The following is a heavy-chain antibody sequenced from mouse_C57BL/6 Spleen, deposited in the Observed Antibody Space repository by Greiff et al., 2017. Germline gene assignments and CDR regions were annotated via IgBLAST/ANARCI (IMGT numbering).Heavy chain of an antibody. CDR3: ARGLLLSYWDVDV. J-gene: IGHJ1*03. CDR2: INPNNGGT. D-gene: IGHD2-3*01. Sequence: VQLQHSGPELVKPGASVKMSCKASGYTFTDYNMHWVKQSHGKSLEWIGYINPNNGGTNYNQKFKGKATLTVNKSSSTAYMELRSLTSEDSAVYYCARGLLLSYWDVDVWGTRTTVTVS. V-gene: IGHV1-22*01. CDR1: GYTFTDYN.